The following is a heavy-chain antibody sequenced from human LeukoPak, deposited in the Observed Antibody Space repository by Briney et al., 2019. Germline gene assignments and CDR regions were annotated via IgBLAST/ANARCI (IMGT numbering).Heavy chain of an antibody. V-gene: IGHV4-61*02. Sequence: PSETLSLTCTVSGDSISSGGFYWGWIRQPAGKGLEWIGRIYNSGSTNYNPSLRSRVTISVDTSKNQFSLKLNSVTAADTAVYYCPRDYDDFFDYWGQGTLVTVSS. CDR1: GDSISSGGFY. CDR2: IYNSGST. J-gene: IGHJ4*02. CDR3: PRDYDDFFDY. D-gene: IGHD5-12*01.